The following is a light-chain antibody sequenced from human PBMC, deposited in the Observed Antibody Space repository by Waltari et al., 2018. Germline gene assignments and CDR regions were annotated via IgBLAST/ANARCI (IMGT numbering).Light chain of an antibody. CDR1: QSITHG. Sequence: EIVLTQSPATLSVSPGEIATLSCRATQSITHGVAWYQQKPGQSPRLLIYGASTRATGIPARFSGSGSGTDFTLTITSLQSEDFAVYYCQHSNQWPRVTFGPGTKVDIK. V-gene: IGKV3-15*01. CDR3: QHSNQWPRVT. J-gene: IGKJ3*01. CDR2: GAS.